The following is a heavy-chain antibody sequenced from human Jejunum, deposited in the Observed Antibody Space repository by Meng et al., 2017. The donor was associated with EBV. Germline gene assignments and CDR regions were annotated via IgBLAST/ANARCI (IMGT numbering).Heavy chain of an antibody. CDR3: ANSNDYSLNS. CDR2: MHPGGRT. Sequence: QRRGSVPGLGKPLGTRSLTWAVSGKYTSSSNWWGSARQPPGKGLEWIGEMHPGGRTNYNPSLKSRVTISVDNSKNQFSLKLTSVTAADTAVYYCANSNDYSLNSWGQGTLVTVSS. D-gene: IGHD4-11*01. V-gene: IGHV4-4*02. CDR1: GKYTSSSNW. J-gene: IGHJ4*02.